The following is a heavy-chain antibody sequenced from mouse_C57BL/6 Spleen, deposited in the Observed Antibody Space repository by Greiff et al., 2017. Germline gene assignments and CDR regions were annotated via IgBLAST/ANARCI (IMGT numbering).Heavy chain of an antibody. CDR2: INPNNGGT. V-gene: IGHV1-26*01. CDR1: GYTFTDYY. D-gene: IGHD2-13*01. Sequence: VQLQQSGPELVKPGASVKISCKASGYTFTDYYMNWVKQSHGKSLEWIGDINPNNGGTSYNQKFKGKATLTVDKSSRTAYMELRSLTSEDSAVYYCARGDAFDYWRQGTTLTVSS. CDR3: ARGDAFDY. J-gene: IGHJ2*01.